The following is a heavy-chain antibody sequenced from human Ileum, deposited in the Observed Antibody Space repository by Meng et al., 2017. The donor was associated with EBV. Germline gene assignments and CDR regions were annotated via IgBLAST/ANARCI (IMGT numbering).Heavy chain of an antibody. CDR1: GGSIISSKW. Sequence: GQLQESGPRRVKPSGTVSLTCAVSGGSIISSKWWSWVRQSPGTGLEWIGEIYHHGTTNYNPSLKSRVTISVDTSKNKFFLNLTSLTAADTAVHYCARLDSSGYYFGGWFDPWGQGILVTVSS. CDR2: IYHHGTT. CDR3: ARLDSSGYYFGGWFDP. D-gene: IGHD3-22*01. V-gene: IGHV4-4*02. J-gene: IGHJ5*02.